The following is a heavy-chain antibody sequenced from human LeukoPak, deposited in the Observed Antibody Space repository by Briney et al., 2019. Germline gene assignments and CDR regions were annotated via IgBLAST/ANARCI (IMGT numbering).Heavy chain of an antibody. Sequence: ASVKVSCKASGYTFTSYHMHWVRQAPGQGLEWMGIINPSGGSTTYAQKFQDRITMTRDTSTSTVYMELSSLRSEDMAVYYCARDSGSYGMDAWGQGTTVTVSS. CDR3: ARDSGSYGMDA. J-gene: IGHJ6*02. V-gene: IGHV1-46*01. CDR1: GYTFTSYH. D-gene: IGHD3-22*01. CDR2: INPSGGST.